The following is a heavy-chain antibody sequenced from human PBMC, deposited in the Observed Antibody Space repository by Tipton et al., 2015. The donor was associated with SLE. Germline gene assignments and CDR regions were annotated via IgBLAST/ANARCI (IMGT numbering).Heavy chain of an antibody. CDR2: ISWDGGST. CDR1: GFTFDDYT. V-gene: IGHV3-43*01. Sequence: SLRLSCAASGFTFDDYTMHWVRQAPGKGLEWVSLISWDGGSTYYADSVKGRFTISRDNAKNSLYLQMNSLRAEDTALYYCAKAHMIEFYFDYWGQGTLVTVSS. J-gene: IGHJ4*02. D-gene: IGHD3-16*01. CDR3: AKAHMIEFYFDY.